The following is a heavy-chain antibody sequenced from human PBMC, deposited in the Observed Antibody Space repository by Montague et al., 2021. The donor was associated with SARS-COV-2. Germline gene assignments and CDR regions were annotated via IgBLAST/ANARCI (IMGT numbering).Heavy chain of an antibody. CDR2: TNDSGRT. Sequence: SETLSLTCAVYGGSFSGYYWSRIRQPPGRGLEWIGETNDSGRTNYYPSLKGRVTISVDTSKNQFSLRLSSVTAAETAVYYCARGYCSGSGYYYYYCMDVWGQGTTVTVSS. CDR3: ARGYCSGSGYYYYYCMDV. J-gene: IGHJ6*02. V-gene: IGHV4-34*01. CDR1: GGSFSGYY. D-gene: IGHD2-15*01.